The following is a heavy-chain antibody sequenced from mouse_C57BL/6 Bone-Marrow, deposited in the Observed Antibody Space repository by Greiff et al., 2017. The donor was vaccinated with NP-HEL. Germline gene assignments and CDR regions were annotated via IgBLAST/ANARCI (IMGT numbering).Heavy chain of an antibody. D-gene: IGHD1-1*01. Sequence: VQLQQSGPELVKPGASVKIPCTASGYTFTDYNMDWVKQSHGKSLEWIGDINPNNGGTIYNQKFKGKATLTVDKSSSTAYMELRSLTSEDTAVYYGARSYYGSSYDYFDYWGQGTTLTVSS. V-gene: IGHV1-18*01. CDR3: ARSYYGSSYDYFDY. CDR2: INPNNGGT. J-gene: IGHJ2*01. CDR1: GYTFTDYN.